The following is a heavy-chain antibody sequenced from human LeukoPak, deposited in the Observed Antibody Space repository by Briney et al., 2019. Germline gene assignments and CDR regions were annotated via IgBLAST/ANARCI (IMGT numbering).Heavy chain of an antibody. D-gene: IGHD3-3*01. CDR1: GFTFSSYA. CDR3: AKRGVGVVKTYCFDY. Sequence: GGSLRLSCAASGFTFSSYAMSWVRQAPGKGLEWVSAISGSGGSTYYADSVKGRFTISRDNSKNTLYLQMNSLRAEDTAVYYCAKRGVGVVKTYCFDYWGQGTLVTVSS. V-gene: IGHV3-23*01. J-gene: IGHJ4*02. CDR2: ISGSGGST.